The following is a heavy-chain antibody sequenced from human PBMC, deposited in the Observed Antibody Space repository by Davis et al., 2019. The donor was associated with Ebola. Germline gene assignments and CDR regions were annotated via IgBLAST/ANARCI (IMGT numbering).Heavy chain of an antibody. J-gene: IGHJ4*02. CDR2: IKHDGSEK. Sequence: GESLKISCAASGFTFSSYWMSWVRQAPGKGLEWVANIKHDGSEKYYVDSVKGRFTISRDNAKNSLYLQMNSLRAEDTAVYYCARDRGSPLRTRGHDYWGQGTLVTVSS. D-gene: IGHD3-16*01. V-gene: IGHV3-7*01. CDR3: ARDRGSPLRTRGHDY. CDR1: GFTFSSYW.